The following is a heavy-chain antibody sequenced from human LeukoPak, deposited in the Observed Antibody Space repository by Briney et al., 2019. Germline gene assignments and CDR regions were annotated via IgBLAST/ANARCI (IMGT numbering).Heavy chain of an antibody. CDR2: IYYTGKP. CDR3: ARWACSSGTCFHLDY. D-gene: IGHD6-19*01. J-gene: IGHJ4*02. Sequence: SETLSLTCTVSSGSISGYYWGWIRQPPGGTLEYIGHIYYTGKPDYNPSLKSRVTISVDTSKNHFYLRLSSVTAEDTAVYYCARWACSSGTCFHLDYWGQGTLVTVSS. V-gene: IGHV4-59*01. CDR1: SGSISGYY.